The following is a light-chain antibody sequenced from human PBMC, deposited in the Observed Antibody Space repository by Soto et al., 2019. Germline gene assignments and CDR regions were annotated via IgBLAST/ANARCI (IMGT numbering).Light chain of an antibody. Sequence: QSVXTQPPSVSGAPGQRVTISCTGSSSNIGAGYDVHWYQQLPGTAPKLLIYGNSNRPSGVPDRFSGSKSGTSASLAITGLQAEDEADYYCQSYDSSLSGSVLGTGTKVTVL. V-gene: IGLV1-40*01. J-gene: IGLJ1*01. CDR1: SSNIGAGYD. CDR2: GNS. CDR3: QSYDSSLSGSV.